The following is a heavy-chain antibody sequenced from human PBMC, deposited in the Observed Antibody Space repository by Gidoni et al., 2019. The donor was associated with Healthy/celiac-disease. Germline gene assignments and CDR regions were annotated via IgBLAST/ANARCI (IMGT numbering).Heavy chain of an antibody. CDR2: ISSSSSTI. CDR3: ARGTVMARDPPGY. Sequence: EVQLVESGGGLVQPGGSLRLSCAASGFTFSSYSMNWVRQAPGKGLEWVSYISSSSSTIYYADSVKGRFTIARDNAKNSLYLQMNSLRAEDTAVYYCARGTVMARDPPGYWGQGTLVTVSS. D-gene: IGHD2-8*01. V-gene: IGHV3-48*04. CDR1: GFTFSSYS. J-gene: IGHJ4*02.